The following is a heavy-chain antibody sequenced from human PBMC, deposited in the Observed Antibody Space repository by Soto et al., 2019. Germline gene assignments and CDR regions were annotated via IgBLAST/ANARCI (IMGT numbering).Heavy chain of an antibody. V-gene: IGHV3-23*01. D-gene: IGHD3-22*01. CDR3: AKDCPVVISGPYYFDS. CDR1: GFTFSNYA. Sequence: GGSLRLSCAASGFTFSNYAMSWVRQAPGKGLEWVSAISGGGSTYYADSVKGRFTISRDNSKNTLYLQMNSLRAEDTALYYCAKDCPVVISGPYYFDSWGQGTLVTVSS. J-gene: IGHJ4*02. CDR2: ISGGGST.